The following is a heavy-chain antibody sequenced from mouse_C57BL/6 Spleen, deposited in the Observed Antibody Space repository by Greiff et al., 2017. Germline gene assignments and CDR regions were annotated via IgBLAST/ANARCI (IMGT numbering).Heavy chain of an antibody. J-gene: IGHJ1*03. Sequence: EVQLVESEGGLVQPGSSMKLSCTASGFTFSDYYMAWVRQVPEKGLEWVANINYDGSSTYYLDSLKSRFIISRDNAKNILYLQMSSLKSEDTATYYCARDERGGGYFDVWGTGTTVTVSS. CDR1: GFTFSDYY. CDR2: INYDGSST. CDR3: ARDERGGGYFDV. D-gene: IGHD1-1*02. V-gene: IGHV5-16*01.